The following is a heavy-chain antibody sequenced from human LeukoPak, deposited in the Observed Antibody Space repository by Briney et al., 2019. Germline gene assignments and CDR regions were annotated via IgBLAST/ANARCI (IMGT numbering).Heavy chain of an antibody. Sequence: PSETLSLTCTVSGGSISSSSYYWGWIRQPPGKGLEWIGSIYYSGSTYYNPSLKSRVTISVDTSKNQFSLKLSSVTAVDTAVYYCARSLLAGLGETHFDYWGQGTLVTVSS. CDR3: ARSLLAGLGETHFDY. V-gene: IGHV4-39*07. CDR1: GGSISSSSYY. CDR2: IYYSGST. D-gene: IGHD3-16*01. J-gene: IGHJ4*02.